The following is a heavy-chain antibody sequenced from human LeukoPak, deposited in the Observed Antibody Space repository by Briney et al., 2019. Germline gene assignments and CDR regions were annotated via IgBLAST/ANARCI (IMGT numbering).Heavy chain of an antibody. V-gene: IGHV3-30-3*01. CDR3: ARGFPYDDPTEGYYYLMDV. J-gene: IGHJ6*02. CDR2: ISYDGSNK. Sequence: GGSLRLSCATSGFTFSSYPMHWVRQAPGKGLEWVSVISYDGSNKYYTDSVKGRFTISRDNSKNMFYVQINSLRPEDTAVYYCARGFPYDDPTEGYYYLMDVWGQGTTVTVSS. CDR1: GFTFSSYP. D-gene: IGHD4-17*01.